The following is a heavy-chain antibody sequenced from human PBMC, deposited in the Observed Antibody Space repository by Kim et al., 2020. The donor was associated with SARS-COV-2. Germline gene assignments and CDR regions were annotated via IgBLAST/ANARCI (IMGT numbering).Heavy chain of an antibody. CDR1: GGSVTTTYYF. CDR3: ARDHGNYRVDY. J-gene: IGHJ4*02. D-gene: IGHD1-26*01. CDR2: VAYNGAT. V-gene: IGHV4-39*07. Sequence: SETLSLTCTVSGGSVTTTYYFWDWIRQAPGKGLEWVGTVAYNGATFYNASLESRVSISVDTSKNQFSLKLSSVTAADTAIYYCARDHGNYRVDYWGQGT.